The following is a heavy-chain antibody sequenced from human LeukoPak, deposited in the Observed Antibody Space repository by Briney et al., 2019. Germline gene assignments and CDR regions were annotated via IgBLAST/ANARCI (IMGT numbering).Heavy chain of an antibody. CDR3: ARLYDYVWGSYYPFDY. J-gene: IGHJ4*02. D-gene: IGHD3-16*01. V-gene: IGHV4-39*01. CDR2: IYYSGRT. Sequence: SETLSLTCPVSGGSISSSSYYWGWIRQPPGKGLEWIGSIYYSGRTYYNPSLKSRVTISVDTSKNQFSLKLSSVTAADTAVYYCARLYDYVWGSYYPFDYWGQGTLVTVSS. CDR1: GGSISSSSYY.